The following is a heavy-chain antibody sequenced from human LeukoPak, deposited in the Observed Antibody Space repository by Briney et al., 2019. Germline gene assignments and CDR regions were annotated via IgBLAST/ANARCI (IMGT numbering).Heavy chain of an antibody. J-gene: IGHJ3*02. CDR2: IYSSGGT. CDR3: ARDLAETSTAFDI. Sequence: PSETLSLTCNVSGVSISSGGYCWIWIRQYPGKGLDWIGNIYSSGGTFYNPSLKSRVSMSVDTSKNQFYLKLTSVTAADTAVYYCARDLAETSTAFDIWGQGTMVTVSS. V-gene: IGHV4-31*03. CDR1: GVSISSGGYC.